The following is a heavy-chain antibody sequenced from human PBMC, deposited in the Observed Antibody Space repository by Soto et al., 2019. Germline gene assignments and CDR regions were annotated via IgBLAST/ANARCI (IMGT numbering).Heavy chain of an antibody. Sequence: SETLSLTCAVSGGSIISTHWWTWVRQSPGKGLEWSGEIYHNGTTNYNPSLKSRLTISVDTSKNHFSLSVTPVTVRDTATYFCARGPQYWGPGKLVTVSS. CDR1: GGSIISTHW. V-gene: IGHV4-4*02. CDR2: IYHNGTT. CDR3: ARGPQY. J-gene: IGHJ4*02.